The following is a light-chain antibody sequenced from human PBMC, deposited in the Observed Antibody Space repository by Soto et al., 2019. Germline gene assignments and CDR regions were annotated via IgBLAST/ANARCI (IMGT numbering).Light chain of an antibody. J-gene: IGKJ1*01. CDR2: AAS. Sequence: DIPLTQSPSSLSSSVGARVTLTCRASQSISNYLHWFQHKPGKAPKLLIYAASSLQSGVPSRFSGSGSGTDFTLTISSLQPEDYATYYCQQNYSGKTFGQGTKVEIK. V-gene: IGKV1-39*01. CDR3: QQNYSGKT. CDR1: QSISNY.